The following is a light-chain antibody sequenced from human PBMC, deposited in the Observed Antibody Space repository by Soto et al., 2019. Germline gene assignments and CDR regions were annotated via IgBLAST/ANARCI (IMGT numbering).Light chain of an antibody. J-gene: IGKJ4*01. V-gene: IGKV3-20*01. CDR3: QQSGSSPLT. CDR2: GAS. Sequence: EIVLTQSPGTLSLSPGERATLSCRASQSVSSSNLAWYQQKPCQPHRLLIYGASSRATGVPDRFSGSGSGTYFTITINRLEPEDFALYFCQQSGSSPLTFGGGTKVEIK. CDR1: QSVSSSN.